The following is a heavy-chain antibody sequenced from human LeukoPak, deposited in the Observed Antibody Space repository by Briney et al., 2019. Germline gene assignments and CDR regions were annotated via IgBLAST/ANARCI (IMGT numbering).Heavy chain of an antibody. D-gene: IGHD1-26*01. CDR2: VYTSGST. Sequence: SETLSLTCTVSGGSIRSYCWSWIGQPAGKGLEWIGRVYTSGSTNYNPSLKSRVTMSIDTSKNQFSLKLSSVTAADTAVYYCARAAHSGSLAPFDYWGQGTLVTVSS. CDR1: GGSIRSYC. J-gene: IGHJ4*02. CDR3: ARAAHSGSLAPFDY. V-gene: IGHV4-4*07.